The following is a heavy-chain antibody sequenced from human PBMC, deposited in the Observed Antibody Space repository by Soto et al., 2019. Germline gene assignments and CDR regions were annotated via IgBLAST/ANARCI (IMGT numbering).Heavy chain of an antibody. CDR2: ISNDGNRK. Sequence: PWGSLRLSCAASGFSFSSYGMHWVRQAPGRGLEWVTVISNDGNRKYYGESVKGRFSVSRDNDKDTLYLQMNGLRPEDTGVYYCAKDRRQLSALDMWGQGTTVTVSS. CDR3: AKDRRQLSALDM. V-gene: IGHV3-30*18. J-gene: IGHJ3*02. CDR1: GFSFSSYG. D-gene: IGHD6-6*01.